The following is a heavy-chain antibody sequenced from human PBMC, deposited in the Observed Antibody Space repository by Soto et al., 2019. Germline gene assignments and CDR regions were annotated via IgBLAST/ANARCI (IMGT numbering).Heavy chain of an antibody. CDR2: IYYSGST. CDR3: VRQGGKLESNGAPYYFDY. Sequence: QLQLQESGPGLVKPSETLSLTCTVSGGSISSSSYYWGWIRQPPGKGLEWIGSIYYSGSTYYNPSLKSRVTISVDTSKNQFSLKLSSVTAADTAVYYCVRQGGKLESNGAPYYFDYWGQGTLVTVSS. J-gene: IGHJ4*02. D-gene: IGHD1-1*01. V-gene: IGHV4-39*01. CDR1: GGSISSSSYY.